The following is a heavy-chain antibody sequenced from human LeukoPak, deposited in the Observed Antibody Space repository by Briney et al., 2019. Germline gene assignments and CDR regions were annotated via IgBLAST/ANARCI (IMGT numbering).Heavy chain of an antibody. CDR2: IYPGDSDT. D-gene: IGHD6-13*01. J-gene: IGHJ5*02. CDR1: GYSFTSYW. Sequence: PGESLKISCKGSGYSFTSYWIGWVRQMPGKGLEWMGIIYPGDSDTRYSPSFQGQVTISADKSISTAYLQWSSLKASDTAMYYCARATSIAAAGTGNWFDPWGQGTLVTVSS. V-gene: IGHV5-51*01. CDR3: ARATSIAAAGTGNWFDP.